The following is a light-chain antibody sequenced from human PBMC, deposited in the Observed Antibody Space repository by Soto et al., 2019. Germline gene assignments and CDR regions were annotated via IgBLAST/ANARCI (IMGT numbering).Light chain of an antibody. CDR3: PQGNTWLRT. Sequence: TRTASRRERGYLSVLAVQSVSSSYLAWYQQKPGQTPRLLIYDTSTRATGVPARFSGSGSGTYFTLTMSSLEPEAFAPYYCPQGNTWLRTFGQGTKVDNK. CDR2: DTS. CDR1: QSVSSSY. V-gene: IGKV3D-20*02. J-gene: IGKJ1*01.